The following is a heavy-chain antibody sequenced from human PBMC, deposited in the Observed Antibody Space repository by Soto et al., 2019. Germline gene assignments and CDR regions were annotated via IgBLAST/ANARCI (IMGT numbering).Heavy chain of an antibody. D-gene: IGHD4-17*01. CDR1: GGSITSSSYY. Sequence: SETLSLTCTVSGGSITSSSYYWGWIRQPPGKGLEWIGGIYYSGRSYYNPSLKSRVTMSVDTSKNQFSLTLNSVTAADAAVYYCAGQRTTVVTQAYFDHWGQGTLVPSPQ. V-gene: IGHV4-39*01. CDR3: AGQRTTVVTQAYFDH. CDR2: IYYSGRS. J-gene: IGHJ4*02.